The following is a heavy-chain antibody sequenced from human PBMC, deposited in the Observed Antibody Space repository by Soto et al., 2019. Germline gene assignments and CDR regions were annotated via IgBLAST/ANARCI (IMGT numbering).Heavy chain of an antibody. CDR2: IKQDGSEK. V-gene: IGHV3-7*03. CDR1: EFTFSKYW. J-gene: IGHJ4*01. CDR3: TTDSYSTIIIVRFDY. D-gene: IGHD3-22*01. Sequence: GGSPRISCAASEFTFSKYWMSWVPQAPGKGLEWVANIKQDGSEKYYVDSVKGRFAISRDDSNNMVYLQMNSLKIEDTAVYYCTTDSYSTIIIVRFDYWGHGTLVTVSS.